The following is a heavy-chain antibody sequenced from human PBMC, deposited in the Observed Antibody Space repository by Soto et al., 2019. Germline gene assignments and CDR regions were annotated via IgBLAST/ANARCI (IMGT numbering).Heavy chain of an antibody. V-gene: IGHV1-2*04. CDR2: INPNSGGT. J-gene: IGHJ3*02. CDR1: GYTFTGYY. CDR3: ARDVSDGRDAFDI. Sequence: ASVKVSCKASGYTFTGYYMHWVRPAPGQGLEWMGWINPNSGGTNYAQKFQGWVTMTRDTSISTACMELSRLRSDDTAVYYCARDVSDGRDAFDIWGQGTMVTVSS.